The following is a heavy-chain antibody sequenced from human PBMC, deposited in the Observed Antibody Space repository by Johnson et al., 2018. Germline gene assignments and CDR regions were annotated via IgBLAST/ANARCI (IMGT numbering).Heavy chain of an antibody. V-gene: IGHV3-7*04. CDR3: ARGYYTSLLGY. CDR1: GLTSTIYW. D-gene: IGHD3-10*01. J-gene: IGHJ4*02. Sequence: VQLVESGGALVQPGGSLRLSCVASGLTSTIYWMTWVRQSPGKGLEWVANIELDGSETYYVDSVKGRFTISRDNAKNSVYLQMNSLRVEDTAVYYCARGYYTSLLGYWGQGTLVTVSS. CDR2: IELDGSET.